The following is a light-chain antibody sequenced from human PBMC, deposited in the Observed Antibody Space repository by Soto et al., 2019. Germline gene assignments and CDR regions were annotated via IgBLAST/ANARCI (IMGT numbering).Light chain of an antibody. CDR3: QQYNNWPPELT. Sequence: EIVMTQSPATLSVSPGERATLSCRASQSVSSNLAWYQQKPAQAPGLLIYGASTRATGIPARFSGSGSGTEFTLTISSLQSEDFAVYYCQQYNNWPPELTFGGGTKVEIK. CDR1: QSVSSN. V-gene: IGKV3-15*01. CDR2: GAS. J-gene: IGKJ4*01.